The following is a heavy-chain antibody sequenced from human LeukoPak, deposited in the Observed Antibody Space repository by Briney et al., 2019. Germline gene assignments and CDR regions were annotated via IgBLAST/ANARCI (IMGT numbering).Heavy chain of an antibody. CDR3: AKGGSPSSYYYGMDV. V-gene: IGHV3-23*01. J-gene: IGHJ6*02. D-gene: IGHD2-15*01. CDR1: GFTFSSYA. Sequence: GGSLRLSCAASGFTFSSYAMSWVRQAPGKGLEWVSAISGSGGSTYYADSVKGRFTISRDNSKNTLYLQMNSLRAEDTAVYYCAKGGSPSSYYYGMDVWGQGTTVTVSS. CDR2: ISGSGGST.